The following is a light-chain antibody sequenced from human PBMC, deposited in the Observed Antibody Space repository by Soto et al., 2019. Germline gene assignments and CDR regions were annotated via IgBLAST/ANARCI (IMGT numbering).Light chain of an antibody. CDR1: TGAVTSGHY. CDR3: LLYYSGGRPV. V-gene: IGLV7-46*01. CDR2: DTS. Sequence: QAVVTQEPSLTVSPGGTVTLTCGSSTGAVTSGHYPYWFQQKPGQAPRTLIYDTSKKHSWTPARFSGSLLGGKAALTLSGAQPEDEAEYYCLLYYSGGRPVFGTGTKLTVL. J-gene: IGLJ1*01.